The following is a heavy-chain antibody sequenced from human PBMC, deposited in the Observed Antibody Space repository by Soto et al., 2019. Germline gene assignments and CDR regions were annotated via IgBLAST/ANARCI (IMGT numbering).Heavy chain of an antibody. CDR3: VKGNGYFDY. CDR1: GFTISSYA. D-gene: IGHD2-8*01. Sequence: RESLLLSCAASGFTISSYATHWVRQPTGKGLECVSTIGTAGDTYYLDSVKGRFTISREDAKNSLYLQMNRLRAGDTAVYYCVKGNGYFDYWGQGTMVTVSS. J-gene: IGHJ4*02. V-gene: IGHV3-13*01. CDR2: IGTAGDT.